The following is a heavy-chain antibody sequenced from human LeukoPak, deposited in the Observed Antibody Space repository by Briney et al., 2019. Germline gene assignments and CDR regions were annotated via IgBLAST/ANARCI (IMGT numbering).Heavy chain of an antibody. D-gene: IGHD6-19*01. CDR3: AREARRESSGWFVEY. CDR2: IKQDGSDK. J-gene: IGHJ4*02. Sequence: GGSLRLSCAASGFTFSSYSMNWVRQAPGKGLEWVANIKQDGSDKYYVDSVKGRFTISRDNAKNSLYLQMNSLRAEDTAVYYCAREARRESSGWFVEYWGQGTLVTVSS. CDR1: GFTFSSYS. V-gene: IGHV3-7*01.